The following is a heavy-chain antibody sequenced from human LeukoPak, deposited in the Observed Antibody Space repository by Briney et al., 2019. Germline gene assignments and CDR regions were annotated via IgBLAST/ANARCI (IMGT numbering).Heavy chain of an antibody. CDR3: AKGYCSGGSCPIDY. J-gene: IGHJ4*02. CDR1: GFTFSSYS. D-gene: IGHD2-15*01. CDR2: ISSSSSYI. V-gene: IGHV3-21*04. Sequence: GGSLRPSCAASGFTFSSYSMNWVRQAPGKGLEWVSSISSSSSYIYYADSVKGRFTISRDNSKNTLYLQMNSLRAEDTAVYYCAKGYCSGGSCPIDYWGQGTLVTVSS.